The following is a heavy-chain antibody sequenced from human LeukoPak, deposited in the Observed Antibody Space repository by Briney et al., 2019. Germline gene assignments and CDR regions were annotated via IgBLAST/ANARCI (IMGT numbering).Heavy chain of an antibody. D-gene: IGHD4-17*01. Sequence: GSLRLSCAASGFTVSSNYMSWVRQAPGKGLEWVSVIYSGGSTYYADSVKGRFTISRDNSKNTLYLQMNSLKAEDTAVYYCASTFYGASPPSWGQGTLVTSP. J-gene: IGHJ5*02. V-gene: IGHV3-66*01. CDR3: ASTFYGASPPS. CDR1: GFTVSSNY. CDR2: IYSGGST.